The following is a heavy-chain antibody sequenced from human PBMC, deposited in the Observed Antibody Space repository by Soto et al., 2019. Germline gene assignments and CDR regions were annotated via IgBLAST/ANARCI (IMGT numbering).Heavy chain of an antibody. CDR2: ISANGQGI. Sequence: GSLRLSCAASGFTFSTYALSWVRQAPGKGLEWVSAISANGQGIYYADSVRGRFTISRDNTKNTIFLHMDSLRAEDTAVYYCAKDRNYPRDQFHYWGQGTLVTVSS. V-gene: IGHV3-23*01. CDR1: GFTFSTYA. D-gene: IGHD1-7*01. CDR3: AKDRNYPRDQFHY. J-gene: IGHJ4*02.